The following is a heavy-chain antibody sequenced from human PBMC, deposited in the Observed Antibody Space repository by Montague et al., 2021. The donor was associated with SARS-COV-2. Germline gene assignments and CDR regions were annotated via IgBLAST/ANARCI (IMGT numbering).Heavy chain of an antibody. CDR3: VRHVPIYLSLENAFDI. D-gene: IGHD3-3*01. CDR1: GGSFSGYY. Sequence: SETLSLTCAVYGGSFSGYYWSWIRQPPGKGLEWIGEINHSGSTNYNPSLKSRVTISVDTSKNQFSLKLSSVTAADTAVYYCVRHVPIYLSLENAFDIWGQGTMVTVSS. J-gene: IGHJ3*02. CDR2: INHSGST. V-gene: IGHV4-34*01.